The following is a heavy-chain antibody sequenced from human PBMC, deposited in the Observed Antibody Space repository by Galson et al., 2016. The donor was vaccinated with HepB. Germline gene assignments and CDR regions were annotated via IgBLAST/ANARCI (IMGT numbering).Heavy chain of an antibody. Sequence: GKGLEWIGYISAGGNTDYNPSLRSRVSISADTSKNQFSLKLSSVTAADTAVYYCARGGRDDAFDIWGQGTMATVSS. CDR2: ISAGGNT. CDR3: ARGGRDDAFDI. V-gene: IGHV4-30-4*01. J-gene: IGHJ3*02.